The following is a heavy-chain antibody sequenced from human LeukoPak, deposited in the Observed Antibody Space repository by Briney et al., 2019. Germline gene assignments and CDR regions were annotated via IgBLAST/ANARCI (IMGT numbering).Heavy chain of an antibody. Sequence: SVKVSCKASGGTFSSYAISWVRQAPGQGLEWMGRIIPILGIANYAQKFQGRVTITADKSTSTAYMELSSLRSEDTAVYYCARGSYPNWFDPWGQGTLVTVSP. CDR1: GGTFSSYA. J-gene: IGHJ5*02. CDR3: ARGSYPNWFDP. CDR2: IIPILGIA. D-gene: IGHD5-18*01. V-gene: IGHV1-69*04.